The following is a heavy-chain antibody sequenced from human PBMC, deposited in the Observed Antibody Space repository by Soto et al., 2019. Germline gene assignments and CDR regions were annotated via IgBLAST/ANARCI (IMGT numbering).Heavy chain of an antibody. CDR2: ISKSDYT. Sequence: PGGSLRLSCTVSGFAFNNYGINWVRQAPGKGLEWVSSISKSDYTYYSDSVKGRFAISRDNAKSSLYLQMNSLRAEDTAVYYCARPEEYTVAYYYYYGMDVWGQGTTVTVSS. D-gene: IGHD6-6*01. V-gene: IGHV3-21*01. CDR3: ARPEEYTVAYYYYYGMDV. J-gene: IGHJ6*02. CDR1: GFAFNNYG.